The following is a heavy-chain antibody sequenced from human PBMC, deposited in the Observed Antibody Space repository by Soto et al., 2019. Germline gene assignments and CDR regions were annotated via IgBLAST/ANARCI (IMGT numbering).Heavy chain of an antibody. Sequence: EVQLLESGGGLVQPGGSLRLSCAASGFTFSTYAMTWVRQAPGKGLEWVSGISGSGGSTYYTDSVKGRFTISRDNSKNTLYLQMNSLRADDTAVYYCACGHYPIAVAGSSEGWGQGTLVTVSS. J-gene: IGHJ1*01. CDR2: ISGSGGST. CDR1: GFTFSTYA. CDR3: ACGHYPIAVAGSSEG. V-gene: IGHV3-23*01. D-gene: IGHD6-19*01.